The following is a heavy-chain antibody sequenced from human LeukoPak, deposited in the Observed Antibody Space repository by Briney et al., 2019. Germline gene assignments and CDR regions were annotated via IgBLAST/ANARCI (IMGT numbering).Heavy chain of an antibody. Sequence: GASVKVSCKASGYTFTNYYIHWVRQAPGQGLEWMGMINPSGGSTIYAQKFQGRVTVTRDTSTSTVYMELSSLRSEDTAVYYCAREAYYYDSSGYSYPSFDYWGQGTLVTVSS. CDR2: INPSGGST. CDR3: AREAYYYDSSGYSYPSFDY. D-gene: IGHD3-22*01. CDR1: GYTFTNYY. J-gene: IGHJ4*02. V-gene: IGHV1-46*01.